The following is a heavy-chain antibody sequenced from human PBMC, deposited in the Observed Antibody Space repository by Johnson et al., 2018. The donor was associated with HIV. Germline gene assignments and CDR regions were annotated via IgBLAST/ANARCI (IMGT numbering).Heavy chain of an antibody. V-gene: IGHV3-30*03. CDR1: DSMFSSYG. J-gene: IGHJ3*02. Sequence: VQLVESGGGVVQPGGSLRLSCPASDSMFSSYGIHWVRQAPGKGLEWVPIISYDGYKPYYGPPVKGRFTISRDNSRNTMCLQMNSLRAEDTAVYYCATDIRRWFRELYAFHIWGQGTMVRVSS. CDR3: ATDIRRWFRELYAFHI. CDR2: ISYDGYKP. D-gene: IGHD3-10*01.